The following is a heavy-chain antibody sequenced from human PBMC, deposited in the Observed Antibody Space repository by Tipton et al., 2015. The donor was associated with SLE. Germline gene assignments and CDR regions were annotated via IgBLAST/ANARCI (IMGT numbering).Heavy chain of an antibody. D-gene: IGHD2/OR15-2a*01. J-gene: IGHJ5*02. Sequence: TLSLTCTVSGGSISSYYWNWIRQPPGKGLEWIGYIYSSGSTNYNPSLKSRVTISVDTSKNQSSLMLSSVTAADTAVYYCARRAGRDSTSSYVCQNWVDPWGQGSLVTVSS. V-gene: IGHV4-4*08. CDR2: IYSSGST. CDR1: GGSISSYY. CDR3: ARRAGRDSTSSYVCQNWVDP.